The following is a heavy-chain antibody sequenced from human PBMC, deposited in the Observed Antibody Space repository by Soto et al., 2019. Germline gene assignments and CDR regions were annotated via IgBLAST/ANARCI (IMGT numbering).Heavy chain of an antibody. D-gene: IGHD6-6*01. CDR1: GGSVSSNSYS. Sequence: PSETLSLTCTVSGGSVSSNSYSWGWIRQSPGKGLEWIGTIYSTDNTYYNPSLLSRVTISVDTSMNEFSLRLDSVTAADTALYYCARSSITPRLFMYPFDYWGQGILVTVSS. J-gene: IGHJ4*02. CDR2: IYSTDNT. CDR3: ARSSITPRLFMYPFDY. V-gene: IGHV4-39*01.